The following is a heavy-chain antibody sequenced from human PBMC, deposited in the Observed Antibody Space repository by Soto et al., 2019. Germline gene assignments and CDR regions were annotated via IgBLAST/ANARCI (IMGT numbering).Heavy chain of an antibody. CDR3: ARDRRALDYGSGSFVYYGMDV. CDR2: IYYSGST. V-gene: IGHV4-31*03. Sequence: SETLSLTCTVSGGSISSGGYYWSWIRQHPGKGLEWIGYIYYSGSTYYNPSLKSRVTISVDTSKNQFSLKLSSVTAADTAVYYCARDRRALDYGSGSFVYYGMDVWGQGTTVTVSS. J-gene: IGHJ6*02. CDR1: GGSISSGGYY. D-gene: IGHD3-10*01.